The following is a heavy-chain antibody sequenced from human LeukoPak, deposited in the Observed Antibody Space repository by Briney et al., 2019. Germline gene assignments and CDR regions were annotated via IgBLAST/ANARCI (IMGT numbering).Heavy chain of an antibody. Sequence: PGGSLRLSCAASGFTFSDYYMSWIRQAPGKGLEWVSYISSSGSTIYYADSVKGRFTISRDNAKNSLYLQMNSLRAEDTAVYYCAKGVHYDFWSGYESPNDAFDIWGQGTMVTVSS. J-gene: IGHJ3*02. V-gene: IGHV3-11*04. CDR3: AKGVHYDFWSGYESPNDAFDI. CDR1: GFTFSDYY. CDR2: ISSSGSTI. D-gene: IGHD3-3*01.